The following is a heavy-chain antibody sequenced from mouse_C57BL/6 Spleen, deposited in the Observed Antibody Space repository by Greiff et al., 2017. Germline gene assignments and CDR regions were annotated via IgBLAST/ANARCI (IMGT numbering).Heavy chain of an antibody. CDR3: ARTVLLLGYFDY. D-gene: IGHD1-1*01. V-gene: IGHV5-17*01. J-gene: IGHJ2*01. CDR1: GFTFSDYG. Sequence: EVMLVESGGGLVKPGGSLKLSCAASGFTFSDYGMHWVRQAPEKGLEWVAYISSGSSTIYYADTVKGRFTISRDNAKNTLFLQMTSLRSEDTAMYYCARTVLLLGYFDYWGQGTTLTVSS. CDR2: ISSGSSTI.